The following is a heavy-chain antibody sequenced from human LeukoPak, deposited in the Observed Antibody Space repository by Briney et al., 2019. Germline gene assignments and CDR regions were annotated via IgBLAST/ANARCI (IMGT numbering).Heavy chain of an antibody. D-gene: IGHD3-3*01. CDR3: ARASTIWSGYYNWFDP. Sequence: GASVKVSCKTSGYTFTSYGISWVRQAPGQGLEWMGWISAYNGNTNYAQKFQGRVTMTTDTSTTTAYMELRSLRSDDTAVYYCARASTIWSGYYNWFDPWGQGTLVTVSS. CDR1: GYTFTSYG. J-gene: IGHJ5*02. V-gene: IGHV1-18*01. CDR2: ISAYNGNT.